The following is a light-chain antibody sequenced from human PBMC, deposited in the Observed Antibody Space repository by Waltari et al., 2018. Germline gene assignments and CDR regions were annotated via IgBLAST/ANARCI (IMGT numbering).Light chain of an antibody. V-gene: IGKV1-39*01. CDR2: STS. Sequence: DIQMTQSPSSLSASVGDRVTITCRTSQNISNHLNWYQLKPGRAPKLLIYSTSSLQSGGPSRFSGSGSGTEFSLTIDSLQPDDFATYSCQQSFTPRYTFGQGTKLDLK. CDR1: QNISNH. CDR3: QQSFTPRYT. J-gene: IGKJ2*01.